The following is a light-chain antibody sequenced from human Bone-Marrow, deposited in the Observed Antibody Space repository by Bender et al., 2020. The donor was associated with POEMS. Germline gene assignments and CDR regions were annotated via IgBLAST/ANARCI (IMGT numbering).Light chain of an antibody. CDR3: SSYTSTSTTI. CDR1: SSDVGGFDY. J-gene: IGLJ2*01. CDR2: DVS. V-gene: IGLV2-14*01. Sequence: QSALTQPPSASGSPGQSITISCTGTSSDVGGFDYVSWYQQYPGKAPKFLIYDVSRRPSGISDRFSGSKSGNTASLTISGLQADDEADYYCSSYTSTSTTIFGGGTKLTVL.